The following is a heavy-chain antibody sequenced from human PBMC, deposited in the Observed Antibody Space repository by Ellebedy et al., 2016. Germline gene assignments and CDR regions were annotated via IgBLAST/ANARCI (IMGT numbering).Heavy chain of an antibody. J-gene: IGHJ4*02. CDR2: IFYSGST. D-gene: IGHD1-14*01. V-gene: IGHV4-59*01. CDR1: GGSINNYY. Sequence: SETLSLTCTVSGGSINNYYWSWIRQPPGKGLEWIGCIFYSGSTYYNPSLQTRLTISVDTSKNQFSLRLSSVTAADTAVYFCARGGTYNRNDYWGQGTLVTVSS. CDR3: ARGGTYNRNDY.